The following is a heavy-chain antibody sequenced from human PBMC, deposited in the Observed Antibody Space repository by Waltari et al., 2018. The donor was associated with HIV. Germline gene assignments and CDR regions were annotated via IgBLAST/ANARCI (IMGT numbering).Heavy chain of an antibody. V-gene: IGHV5-51*01. CDR3: ATGPDHYCDF. Sequence: EVQLQQSGAEMKKPGGTMRISCKASGYNFGRYWISWVRQIPGKGLEWMGIIFPGDSSTRYSPSFRGQVTISADKSINTTFLQWTTLKASDSSIYYCATGPDHYCDFWGQGTQVTVSS. J-gene: IGHJ4*02. D-gene: IGHD4-4*01. CDR1: GYNFGRYW. CDR2: IFPGDSST.